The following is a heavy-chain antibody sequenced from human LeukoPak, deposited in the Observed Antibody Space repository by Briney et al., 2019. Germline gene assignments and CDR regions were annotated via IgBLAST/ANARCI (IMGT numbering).Heavy chain of an antibody. D-gene: IGHD2-2*01. V-gene: IGHV6-1*01. CDR2: TYYRSKGYN. Sequence: SQTLSLTCAISGDSVSSNSAAWNWIRQSPSRGREWLGRTYYRSKGYNDYAVSVKSRININPDTSKNQFSLQLNSVTPEDTAVYYCAKGDCSSTSCYHYYGMDVWGQGTTVTVSS. J-gene: IGHJ6*02. CDR3: AKGDCSSTSCYHYYGMDV. CDR1: GDSVSSNSAA.